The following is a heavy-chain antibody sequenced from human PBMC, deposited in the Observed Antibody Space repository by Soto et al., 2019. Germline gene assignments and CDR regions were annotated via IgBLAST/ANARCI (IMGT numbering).Heavy chain of an antibody. CDR1: GGSISSYY. CDR2: MYYSGST. V-gene: IGHV4-59*01. J-gene: IGHJ5*02. D-gene: IGHD3-16*01. Sequence: QVQLQESGPGLVKPSETLSLTCTVSGGSISSYYWSWIRQPPGKGLEWIGYMYYSGSTTYNPPLKCRVTISVDPSKNQFSLTLSAVTAADTAVYYCARDASHSGENWFDPWGQGTLVTVSS. CDR3: ARDASHSGENWFDP.